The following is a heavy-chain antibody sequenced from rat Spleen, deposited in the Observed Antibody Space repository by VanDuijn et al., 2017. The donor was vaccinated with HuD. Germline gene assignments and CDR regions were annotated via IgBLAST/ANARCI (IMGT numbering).Heavy chain of an antibody. V-gene: IGHV5-29*01. CDR3: ASLYDYSGDY. CDR1: GFTFSDYY. D-gene: IGHD1-1*01. Sequence: EVQLVESDGGLVQPGRSLKLSCAASGFTFSDYYMAWVRQAPTKGLEWVATINYDGRSTYYRDSVKGRFTISRDNANSTLYLQMNSLRSEDTATYYWASLYDYSGDYWGQGVMVTVSS. J-gene: IGHJ2*01. CDR2: INYDGRST.